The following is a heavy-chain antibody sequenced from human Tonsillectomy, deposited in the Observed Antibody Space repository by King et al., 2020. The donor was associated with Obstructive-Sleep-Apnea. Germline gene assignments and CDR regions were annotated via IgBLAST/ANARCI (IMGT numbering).Heavy chain of an antibody. Sequence: VQLQQWGAGLLKPSETLSLTCAVYGGSFSGYYWSWIRQPPGKGLEWIGEINHSGSTNYNPSLESRVTISVDTSKNQFSLKLSSVTAADTAVYYCARVYGDQRNYYYGMDVWGQGTTVTVSS. D-gene: IGHD4-17*01. CDR1: GGSFSGYY. CDR2: INHSGST. V-gene: IGHV4-34*01. J-gene: IGHJ6*02. CDR3: ARVYGDQRNYYYGMDV.